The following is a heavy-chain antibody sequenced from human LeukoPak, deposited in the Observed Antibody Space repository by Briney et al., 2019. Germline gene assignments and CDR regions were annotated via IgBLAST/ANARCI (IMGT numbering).Heavy chain of an antibody. CDR2: IVVGSGNT. Sequence: GASVKVSCKASGFTFTSSAMQWVRQARGQRLEWIGWIVVGSGNTNYAQKFQERVTITRDMSTSTAYMELSSLRSEDTAVYYCAADGDTAMGDDYYYYYGMDVWGQGTTVTVSS. J-gene: IGHJ6*02. V-gene: IGHV1-58*02. CDR3: AADGDTAMGDDYYYYYGMDV. CDR1: GFTFTSSA. D-gene: IGHD5-18*01.